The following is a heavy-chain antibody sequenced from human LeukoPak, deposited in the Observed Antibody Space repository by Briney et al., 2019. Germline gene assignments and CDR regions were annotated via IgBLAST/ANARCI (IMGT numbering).Heavy chain of an antibody. D-gene: IGHD6-19*01. V-gene: IGHV4-39*07. CDR3: ARGGGWYAN. CDR2: IYYSGST. CDR1: GGSISSYY. Sequence: SETLSLTCTLSGGSISSYYWGWIRQPPGKGLEWIGSIYYSGSTYYNPSLKSRVTISVDTSKNQFSLKLSSVTAADTAVYYCARGGGWYANWGQGTLVTVSS. J-gene: IGHJ4*02.